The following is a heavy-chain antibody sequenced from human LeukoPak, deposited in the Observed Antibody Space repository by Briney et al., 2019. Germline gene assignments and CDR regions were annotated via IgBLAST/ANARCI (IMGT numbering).Heavy chain of an antibody. CDR1: GFTFSSYG. Sequence: PGGSLRLSCAASGFTFSSYGMHWVRQAPGKGLEWVAVIAYDGSNKYYADSVKGRFTISRDNSKNTLYLQMNSLRAEDTAVYYCARATSEALDYWGQGTLVTVSS. CDR2: IAYDGSNK. V-gene: IGHV3-30*03. CDR3: ARATSEALDY. J-gene: IGHJ4*02. D-gene: IGHD3-3*01.